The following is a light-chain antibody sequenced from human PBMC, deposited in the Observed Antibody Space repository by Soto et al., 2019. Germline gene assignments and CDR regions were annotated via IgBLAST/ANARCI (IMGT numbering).Light chain of an antibody. Sequence: EIVLTQSPATLSLSPGERATLSCRASQSVSSYLAWYQQKPGQAPRLLIYDASNRATGIPARCSGSGSGTDFTLTIGSLEPEGFAVYYCQQRSNWPPYSFGQGTKLEIK. CDR3: QQRSNWPPYS. CDR1: QSVSSY. CDR2: DAS. V-gene: IGKV3-11*01. J-gene: IGKJ2*01.